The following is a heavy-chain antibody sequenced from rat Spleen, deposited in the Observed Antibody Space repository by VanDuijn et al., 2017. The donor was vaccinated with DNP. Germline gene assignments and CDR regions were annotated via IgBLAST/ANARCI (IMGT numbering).Heavy chain of an antibody. CDR2: ISYSGST. D-gene: IGHD1-7*01. Sequence: EVQLQESGPGLVKPSQSLSLTCSVTGSSITSNYWRWIRKFPGNKMEYIGHISYSGSTNYNPSLKSRVSITRDTSKNHFFLHLNSVTTEDTATYYCARWTRYFDYWGQGVMVTVSS. J-gene: IGHJ2*01. CDR3: ARWTRYFDY. V-gene: IGHV3-1*01. CDR1: GSSITSNY.